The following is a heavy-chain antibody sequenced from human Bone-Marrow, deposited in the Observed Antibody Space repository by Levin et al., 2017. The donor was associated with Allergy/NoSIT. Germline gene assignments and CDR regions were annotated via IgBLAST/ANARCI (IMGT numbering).Heavy chain of an antibody. CDR2: ITSTSSYT. CDR1: GFTFSDYY. CDR3: ARTFFGVDPRQSYYFDH. J-gene: IGHJ4*02. V-gene: IGHV3-11*06. Sequence: PGGSLRLSCGASGFTFSDYYISWIRQAPGKGLEWVSYITSTSSYTNYADSVRGRFTISRDNAKNSLYLQMNSLRAEDTAVYYCARTFFGVDPRQSYYFDHWGQGTLVTVSS. D-gene: IGHD3-3*01.